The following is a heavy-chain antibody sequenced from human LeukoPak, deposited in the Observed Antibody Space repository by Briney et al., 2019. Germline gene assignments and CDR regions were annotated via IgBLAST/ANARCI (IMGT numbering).Heavy chain of an antibody. CDR3: ARVRLKIPRIAAAGTLDY. V-gene: IGHV1-2*02. CDR1: GYTFTGYY. CDR2: INPNSGGT. D-gene: IGHD6-13*01. Sequence: ASVKVSCKASGYTFTGYYMHWVRQAPGQGLEWMGWINPNSGGTNYAQKFQGRVTMTRDTSISTAYMELSRLRSDDTAVYYCARVRLKIPRIAAAGTLDYWGQGTLVTVSS. J-gene: IGHJ4*02.